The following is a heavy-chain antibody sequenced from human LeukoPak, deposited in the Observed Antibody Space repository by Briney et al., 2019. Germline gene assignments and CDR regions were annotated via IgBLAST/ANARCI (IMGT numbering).Heavy chain of an antibody. CDR3: ARLRIAAATDAFDI. D-gene: IGHD6-13*01. V-gene: IGHV4-59*08. Sequence: SETLSLTCIVSGGTISSYYWSWILQPPGKGLEWIGYIYYSGSTNYNPSLKSRVTISLDTCKNQFSLKLSSVTAADTAVYYCARLRIAAATDAFDIWGQGTMVTVSS. CDR2: IYYSGST. CDR1: GGTISSYY. J-gene: IGHJ3*02.